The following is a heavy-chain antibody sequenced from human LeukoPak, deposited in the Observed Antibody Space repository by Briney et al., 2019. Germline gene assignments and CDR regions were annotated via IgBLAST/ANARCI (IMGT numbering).Heavy chain of an antibody. D-gene: IGHD6-19*01. CDR1: GYAFTSYG. Sequence: ASVKVSCKASGYAFTSYGISWVRQAPGQGLEWMGWISAYNGNTNYAQKLQGRVTMTTDTSTSTAYMELRSLRSDDTAVYYCARRVTVAGPDDYWGQGTLVTVSS. J-gene: IGHJ4*02. CDR2: ISAYNGNT. CDR3: ARRVTVAGPDDY. V-gene: IGHV1-18*01.